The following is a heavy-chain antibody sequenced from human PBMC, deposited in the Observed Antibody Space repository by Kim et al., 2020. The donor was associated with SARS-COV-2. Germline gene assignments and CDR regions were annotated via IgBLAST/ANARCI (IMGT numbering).Heavy chain of an antibody. Sequence: GGSLRLSCAASGFTFSTYAMTWVRQAPGKGLEWVSTISSSGDKTYVADSGKGRFTISRDNSKSTLYLQMYSLRAEDTGVYQCARGSAGRTWLGDWGQGTL. CDR3: ARGSAGRTWLGD. J-gene: IGHJ4*02. V-gene: IGHV3-23*01. D-gene: IGHD2-15*01. CDR2: ISSSGDKT. CDR1: GFTFSTYA.